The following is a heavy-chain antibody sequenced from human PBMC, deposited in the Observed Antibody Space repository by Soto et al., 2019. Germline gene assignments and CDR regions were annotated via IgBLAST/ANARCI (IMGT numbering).Heavy chain of an antibody. CDR1: GGSISSGGYY. V-gene: IGHV4-31*03. Sequence: SETQSLTCTVSGGSISSGGYYWSWIRQHPGKGLEWIGYIYYSGSTYYNPSLKSRVTISVDTSKNQFSLKLSSVTAADTAVYYCARERNYDSSGYSYYYGMDVWGQGTTVTSP. D-gene: IGHD3-22*01. CDR3: ARERNYDSSGYSYYYGMDV. CDR2: IYYSGST. J-gene: IGHJ6*02.